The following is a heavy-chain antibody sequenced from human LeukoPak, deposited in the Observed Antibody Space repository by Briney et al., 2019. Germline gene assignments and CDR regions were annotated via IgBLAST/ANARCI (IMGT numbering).Heavy chain of an antibody. V-gene: IGHV1-18*01. CDR1: GYTFTSYD. CDR2: ISAYNGNT. CDR3: ARGRQQWLVGGAFDI. Sequence: ASVKVSCKASGYTFTSYDINWVRQDPGQGLEWMGWISAYNGNTNYAQKFQGRVTMTTDTSTSTVYMELRSLTSDDTAVYYCARGRQQWLVGGAFDIWGQGTMVTVSS. J-gene: IGHJ3*02. D-gene: IGHD6-19*01.